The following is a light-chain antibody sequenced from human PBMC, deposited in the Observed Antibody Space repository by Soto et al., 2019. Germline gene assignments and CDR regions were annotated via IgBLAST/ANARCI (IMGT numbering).Light chain of an antibody. V-gene: IGLV1-44*01. CDR2: DNN. Sequence: QSVVTQPPSASGTPGQRVSISCSGSRSNIGSNSVNWYQHLPGTAPKLFIYDNNERPSGVPDRISGSKSGSAASLAISGLQSEDEADYYCAAWDDSLNGPVFGTGTKVTVL. CDR1: RSNIGSNS. CDR3: AAWDDSLNGPV. J-gene: IGLJ1*01.